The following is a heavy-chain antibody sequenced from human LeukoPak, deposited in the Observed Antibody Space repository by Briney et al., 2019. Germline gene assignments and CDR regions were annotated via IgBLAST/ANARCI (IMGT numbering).Heavy chain of an antibody. CDR1: GFTFSSYW. J-gene: IGHJ4*02. Sequence: PGGSLRLSCAASGFTFSSYWMHWVRQAPGKGLVWVSRINSDGSSTSYADSVKGRFTISRDNSKNTLYLQMNSLRAEDTAVYYCAKIRVVFNWNYAYYFDYWGQGTLVTVSS. V-gene: IGHV3-74*01. CDR3: AKIRVVFNWNYAYYFDY. CDR2: INSDGSST. D-gene: IGHD1-7*01.